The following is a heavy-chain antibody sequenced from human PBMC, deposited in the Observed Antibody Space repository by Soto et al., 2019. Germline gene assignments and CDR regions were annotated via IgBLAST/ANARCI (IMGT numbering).Heavy chain of an antibody. CDR2: ISSRGTAI. Sequence: QVRLVESGGGLVQPGGSLRLSCAASGFEFSDHYMGWVRQAPGKGPEWISYISSRGTAIWDTVSLKGRFNISRDDTEDSLYLQMSSLRVDDTAVYYCGAYTRSSWIFGGQGTVVTVS. J-gene: IGHJ4*02. CDR3: GAYTRSSWIF. CDR1: GFEFSDHY. D-gene: IGHD6-13*01. V-gene: IGHV3-11*01.